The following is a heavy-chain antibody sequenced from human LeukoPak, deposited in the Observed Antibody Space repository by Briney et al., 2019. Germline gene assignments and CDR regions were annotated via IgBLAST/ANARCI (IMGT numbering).Heavy chain of an antibody. CDR1: GYTFTSYG. D-gene: IGHD3-10*01. CDR3: ARDGGSGTYNNFYHYYGMDV. J-gene: IGHJ6*02. Sequence: ASVKVSCKASGYTFTSYGISWVRQAPGQGLEWMGWISAYNGNTNYAQKLQGRVTMTTDTSTSTAYMELRSLRSDDTALYYCARDGGSGTYNNFYHYYGMDVWGQGTTVTVSS. CDR2: ISAYNGNT. V-gene: IGHV1-18*01.